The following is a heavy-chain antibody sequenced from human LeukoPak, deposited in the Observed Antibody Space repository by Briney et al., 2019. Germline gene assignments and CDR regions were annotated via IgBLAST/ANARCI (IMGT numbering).Heavy chain of an antibody. Sequence: PGGSLRLSCAASGFTFSSYAMSWVRQAPGKGLEWVSAISGGGGATFHADSVKGRFTISRDNSKNTLFLQMNTLRAEDTAVYYCAKGSAAARPYCFDYWGQGTLVTVSS. CDR2: ISGGGGAT. V-gene: IGHV3-23*01. D-gene: IGHD2-21*01. CDR1: GFTFSSYA. J-gene: IGHJ4*02. CDR3: AKGSAAARPYCFDY.